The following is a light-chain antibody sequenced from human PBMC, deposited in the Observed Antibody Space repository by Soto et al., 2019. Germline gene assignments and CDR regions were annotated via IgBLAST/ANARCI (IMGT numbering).Light chain of an antibody. V-gene: IGKV1-5*01. CDR3: QQYNGYSAWT. J-gene: IGKJ1*01. CDR1: QSVSIW. Sequence: LSVXVGDXVTIXXRXSQSVSIWLAWYRQKPGKAAQVLLWDASSSLRGGPPTFSGSGSGAEFTPTISSLQPDDFATYYCQQYNGYSAWTFGQGTKVEIK. CDR2: DAS.